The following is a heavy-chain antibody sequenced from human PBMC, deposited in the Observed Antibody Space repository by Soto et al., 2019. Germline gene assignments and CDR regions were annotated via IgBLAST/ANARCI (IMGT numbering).Heavy chain of an antibody. D-gene: IGHD5-12*01. CDR3: ARSKVYIVATIIDY. V-gene: IGHV3-33*01. CDR2: IWYDGSNK. J-gene: IGHJ4*02. Sequence: ESGGGVVQPGRSLRLSCAASGFTFSSYGMHWVRQAPGKGLEWVAVIWYDGSNKYYADSVKGRFTISRDNSKNTLYLQMNSLRSEDTAVYYCARSKVYIVATIIDYWGQGTLVTVSS. CDR1: GFTFSSYG.